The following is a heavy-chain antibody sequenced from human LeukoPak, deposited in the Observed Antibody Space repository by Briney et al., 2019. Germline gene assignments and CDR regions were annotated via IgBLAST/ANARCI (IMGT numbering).Heavy chain of an antibody. J-gene: IGHJ4*02. CDR1: GFTFSSYA. V-gene: IGHV3-30*04. CDR3: GRAGTGGGGGTYYYDSSGYCWFDY. CDR2: ISYDGSNK. D-gene: IGHD3-22*01. Sequence: PGGSLRLSCAASGFTFSSYAMHWVRQAPGKGLEWVAVISYDGSNKYYADSVKGRFTISRDNSKNTLYLQMNSLRAEDTSVYYCGRAGTGGGGGTYYYDSSGYCWFDYWGQGTLVTVSS.